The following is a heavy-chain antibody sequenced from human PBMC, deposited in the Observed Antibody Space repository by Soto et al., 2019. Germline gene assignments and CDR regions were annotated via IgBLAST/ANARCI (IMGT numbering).Heavy chain of an antibody. D-gene: IGHD3-16*02. Sequence: SVKVSCKVSGGVFRRYAISWVRQAPGQGLEWLGGIVPIFGTTNYAQKFQGRVTIVADESTSTAYMDLSSLRSDDTAVYYRARPDEGSYHSNHHYYYGMDVWGQGTTVTVSS. CDR1: GGVFRRYA. CDR2: IVPIFGTT. J-gene: IGHJ6*02. CDR3: ARPDEGSYHSNHHYYYGMDV. V-gene: IGHV1-69*13.